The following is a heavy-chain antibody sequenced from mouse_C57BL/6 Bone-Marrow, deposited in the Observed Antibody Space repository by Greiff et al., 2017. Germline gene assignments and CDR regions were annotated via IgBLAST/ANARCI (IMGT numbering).Heavy chain of an antibody. J-gene: IGHJ1*03. CDR1: GYTFTSYW. V-gene: IGHV1-72*01. D-gene: IGHD4-1*01. Sequence: VQLKQPGAELVKPGASVKMSCKASGYTFTSYWMHWVKQRPGRGLEWIGRIDPTSGGTKSNEKFKSKATLTVDKPSSTAYMQLSSLTSEDSAVYYCARGNWWYFDVWGTGTTVTVSS. CDR2: IDPTSGGT. CDR3: ARGNWWYFDV.